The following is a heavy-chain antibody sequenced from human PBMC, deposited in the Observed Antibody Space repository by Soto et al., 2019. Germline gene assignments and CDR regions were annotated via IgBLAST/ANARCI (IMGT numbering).Heavy chain of an antibody. CDR1: GFTFSTYS. J-gene: IGHJ4*02. D-gene: IGHD4-4*01. CDR3: ATSGYYRFDY. CDR2: ITGGSSTI. Sequence: GGSLRLSCAASGFTFSTYSMNWVRQATGMGLEWISYITGGSSTIYYADSVKDRFTISRDNAKNSLFLQMNSLRDEDTAVYYCATSGYYRFDYWGQGTLVTVSS. V-gene: IGHV3-48*02.